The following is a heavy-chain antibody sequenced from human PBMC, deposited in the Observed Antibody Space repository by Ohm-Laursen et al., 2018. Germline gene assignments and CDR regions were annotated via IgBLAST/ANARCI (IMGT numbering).Heavy chain of an antibody. CDR1: GYTFTSYG. CDR2: ISAYNGNT. V-gene: IGHV1-18*01. CDR3: ARPRLADYYYGMDV. J-gene: IGHJ6*02. D-gene: IGHD6-25*01. Sequence: ASVKVSCKASGYTFTSYGISWVRQAPGQGLGWMGWISAYNGNTNYAQKLQGRVTMTTDTSTSTAYMELSSLRSEDTAVYYCARPRLADYYYGMDVWGQGTTVTVSS.